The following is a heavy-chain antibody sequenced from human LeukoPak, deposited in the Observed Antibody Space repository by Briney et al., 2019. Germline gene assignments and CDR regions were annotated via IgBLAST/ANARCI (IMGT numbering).Heavy chain of an antibody. D-gene: IGHD6-19*01. CDR1: GFTFSSYG. Sequence: PGGSLRLSCAASGFTFSSYGMHWVRQAPGKGLEWVAVISYDGSNKYYADSVKGRFTISRDNSKNTLYLQMNSLRAEDTAVYYCAREAVAGISFDYWGQGTLVTVSS. V-gene: IGHV3-30*03. CDR3: AREAVAGISFDY. CDR2: ISYDGSNK. J-gene: IGHJ4*02.